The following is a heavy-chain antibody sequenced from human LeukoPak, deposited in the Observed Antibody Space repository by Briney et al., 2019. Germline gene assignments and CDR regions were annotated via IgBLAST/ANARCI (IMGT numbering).Heavy chain of an antibody. D-gene: IGHD3-22*01. J-gene: IGHJ3*02. CDR3: ARGITMIVVAAATADAFDT. Sequence: GGSLRLSCAASGFTFSSYSMNWVRQAPGKGLEWVSSISSSSSYIYYADSVKGRFTISRDNAKNSRYLQMNSLRAEDTAVYYCARGITMIVVAAATADAFDTWGQGTMVTVSS. CDR1: GFTFSSYS. V-gene: IGHV3-21*01. CDR2: ISSSSSYI.